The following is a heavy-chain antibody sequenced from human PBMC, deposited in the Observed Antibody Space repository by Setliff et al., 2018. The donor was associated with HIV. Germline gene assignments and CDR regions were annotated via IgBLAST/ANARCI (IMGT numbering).Heavy chain of an antibody. D-gene: IGHD3-10*01. CDR1: GFTFSSSA. CDR3: ATLVRGVAPFDD. J-gene: IGHJ4*02. Sequence: SVKVSCKASGFTFSSSAIHWVRQARGQRLEWIGWIVVDSGDTNYAQKFQNRVALTRDVSTRTAYMELSSLRSEDTAVYYCATLVRGVAPFDDWGQGTRVTVSS. V-gene: IGHV1-58*02. CDR2: IVVDSGDT.